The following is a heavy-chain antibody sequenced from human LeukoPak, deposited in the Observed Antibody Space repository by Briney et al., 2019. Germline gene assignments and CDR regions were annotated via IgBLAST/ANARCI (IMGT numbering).Heavy chain of an antibody. J-gene: IGHJ4*02. Sequence: GASVKVSCKASGYTFTSYGISWVRQAPGQGLEWMGWISTYNGNTNYAQKFQGRVTMTTDTSTSTAYMELRSLRSDDTAVYYCARGSTRWLQAYYFDYWGQGTLVTVSS. CDR3: ARGSTRWLQAYYFDY. CDR2: ISTYNGNT. CDR1: GYTFTSYG. V-gene: IGHV1-18*01. D-gene: IGHD5-24*01.